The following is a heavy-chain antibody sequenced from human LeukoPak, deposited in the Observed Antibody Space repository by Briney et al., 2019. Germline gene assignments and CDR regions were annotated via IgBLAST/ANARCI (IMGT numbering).Heavy chain of an antibody. CDR1: GGSFSGYY. D-gene: IGHD6-19*01. CDR3: ARQGYISGQGFRNNWFDP. V-gene: IGHV4-34*12. CDR2: IFYSGST. Sequence: SETLSLTCAVYGGSFSGYYWGWIRQPPGKGPEWIGTIFYSGSTYYNPSLRSRVTMSVDTSKNQFSLRLSSVTAADTAVYYCARQGYISGQGFRNNWFDPWGQGSLVTVSS. J-gene: IGHJ5*02.